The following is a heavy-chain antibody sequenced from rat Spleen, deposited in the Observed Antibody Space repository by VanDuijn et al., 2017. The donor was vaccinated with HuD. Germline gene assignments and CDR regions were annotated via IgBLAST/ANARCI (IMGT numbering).Heavy chain of an antibody. CDR2: ITFDGSGT. V-gene: IGHV5-29*01. J-gene: IGHJ2*01. CDR3: ARRTYYDY. Sequence: EVQLVESDGGLVQPGRSLKLSCAASGFTFSDYYMAWVRQAPTKGLEWVATITFDGSGTYYRDSVKGRFTISRDNAKSTLYLQMDSLRSEDTATYYCARRTYYDYWGQGVMVTVSS. CDR1: GFTFSDYY.